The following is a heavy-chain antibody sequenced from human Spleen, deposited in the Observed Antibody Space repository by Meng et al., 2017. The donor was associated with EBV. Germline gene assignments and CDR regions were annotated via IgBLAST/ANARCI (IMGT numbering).Heavy chain of an antibody. CDR2: TYYRSKSYN. J-gene: IGHJ4*02. V-gene: IGHV6-1*01. Sequence: QLQHSGPGRGKSSQTLSVTCAISGDSISSNNAAWNWIRQSPSRGLEWLGRTYYRSKSYNDYAVSVKSRITVNLDTSKNQFSLHLNSVTPEDTAVYYCAYFGDLPPLWWGQGTLVTVSS. CDR3: AYFGDLPPLW. D-gene: IGHD3-16*01. CDR1: GDSISSNNAA.